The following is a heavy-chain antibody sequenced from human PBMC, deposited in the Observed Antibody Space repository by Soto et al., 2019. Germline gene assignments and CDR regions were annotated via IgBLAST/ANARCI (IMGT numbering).Heavy chain of an antibody. D-gene: IGHD2-15*01. CDR1: GGSFSGYY. J-gene: IGHJ6*03. CDR3: ARGRCSGGSCYRPRLPYYMDV. CDR2: INHSGST. Sequence: SETLSLTCAVYGGSFSGYYWSWIRQPPGKGLEWIGEINHSGSTNYNPSLKSRVTISVDTSKNQFSLKLSFVTAADTAVYYCARGRCSGGSCYRPRLPYYMDVWGKGTTVTVSS. V-gene: IGHV4-34*01.